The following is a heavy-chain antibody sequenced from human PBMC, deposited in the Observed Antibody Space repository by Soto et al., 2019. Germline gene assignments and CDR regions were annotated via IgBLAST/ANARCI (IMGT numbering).Heavy chain of an antibody. V-gene: IGHV3-53*01. D-gene: IGHD5-12*01. CDR3: ARDLSAHSDYDTTRFFYIGMDV. CDR1: GFTVSSNY. CDR2: IYSGGST. J-gene: IGHJ6*02. Sequence: PRLSCAASGFTVSSNYMSWVRQAPGKGLEWVSVIYSGGSTYYADSVKGRSTISRDNSKNTLYLQMNSLRAEDTAVYYCARDLSAHSDYDTTRFFYIGMDVWGPGPTVTVSS.